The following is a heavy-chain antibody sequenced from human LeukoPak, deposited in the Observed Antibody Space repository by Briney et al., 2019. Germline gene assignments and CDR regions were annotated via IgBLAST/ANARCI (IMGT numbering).Heavy chain of an antibody. Sequence: PSETLSLTCAVYGGSFSGYYWSWIRQPPGKGLEWLGEINHSGSTNYHPSLKSRVTISADTSKNQFSLKLSSVTAADTAVYYCARADCGGGNCYLFYWGQGILVTVSS. CDR2: INHSGST. V-gene: IGHV4-34*01. CDR3: ARADCGGGNCYLFY. J-gene: IGHJ4*02. CDR1: GGSFSGYY. D-gene: IGHD2-15*01.